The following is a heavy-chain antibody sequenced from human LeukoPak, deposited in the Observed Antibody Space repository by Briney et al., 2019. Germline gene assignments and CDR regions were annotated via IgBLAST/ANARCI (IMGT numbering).Heavy chain of an antibody. Sequence: GGSLGLSCAASGFTFSSYWMSWVRQAPGKGLEWVANIKQDGSEKYYVDSVKGRFTISRDNAKNSLYLQMNSLRAEDTAVYYCARDKGPMVRGYYFDYWGQGTLVTVSS. CDR1: GFTFSSYW. V-gene: IGHV3-7*01. D-gene: IGHD3-10*01. CDR2: IKQDGSEK. CDR3: ARDKGPMVRGYYFDY. J-gene: IGHJ4*02.